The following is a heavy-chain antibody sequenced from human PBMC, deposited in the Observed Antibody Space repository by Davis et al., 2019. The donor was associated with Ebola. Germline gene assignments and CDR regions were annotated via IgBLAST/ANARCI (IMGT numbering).Heavy chain of an antibody. V-gene: IGHV3-66*01. D-gene: IGHD2-21*01. CDR2: FYTAGTS. CDR3: ARGIGED. J-gene: IGHJ4*02. CDR1: GFTFDDYA. Sequence: GESLKISCAASGFTFDDYAMHWVRQAPGKGLEWVSIFYTAGTSYYADSVKGRFTISRDNAKNTLYLQMNSLRAEDTAVYYCARGIGEDWGQGTLVTVSS.